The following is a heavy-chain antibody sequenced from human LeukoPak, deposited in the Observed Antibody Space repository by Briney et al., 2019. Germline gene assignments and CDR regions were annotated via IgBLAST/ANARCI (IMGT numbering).Heavy chain of an antibody. Sequence: GALRLFCSASGFPFSSYDLHWGRQATGKGLGLVSAIGTAGDTYYPGSVKGRFTISRENAKNSLYLQMNSLRAEDTAVYYCARGTTVVTGEFDYWGQGTLVTVSS. CDR2: IGTAGDT. CDR3: ARGTTVVTGEFDY. J-gene: IGHJ4*02. V-gene: IGHV3-13*01. D-gene: IGHD4-23*01. CDR1: GFPFSSYD.